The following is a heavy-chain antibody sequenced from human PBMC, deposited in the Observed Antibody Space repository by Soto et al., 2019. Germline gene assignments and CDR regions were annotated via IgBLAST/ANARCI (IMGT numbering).Heavy chain of an antibody. J-gene: IGHJ4*02. Sequence: QPGGSLRLSCSASGFTFSGYAMHWVRQAPGKGLEYVSAVHSNGDNIFYADSVKGRFTISRDNSKNTLYLQMTSLRPDDTAVYYCVKGTSAYRYGSGSYSGLDYWGQGTLVTVSS. D-gene: IGHD3-10*01. CDR1: GFTFSGYA. CDR3: VKGTSAYRYGSGSYSGLDY. V-gene: IGHV3-64D*06. CDR2: VHSNGDNI.